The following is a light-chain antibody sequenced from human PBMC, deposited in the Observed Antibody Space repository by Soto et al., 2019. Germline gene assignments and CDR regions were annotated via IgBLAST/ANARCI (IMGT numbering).Light chain of an antibody. CDR1: QDISWY. Sequence: DIQMTQSPSSLSATVGDRVTVKCQASQDISWYLDWYQQKPGKAPKLLIYDASNMEREVPSRFTGSGSGSDFTLTISSLQHEDIAIDYSQQYDSLPYTFGRGNTLEIK. CDR3: QQYDSLPYT. J-gene: IGKJ2*01. CDR2: DAS. V-gene: IGKV1-33*01.